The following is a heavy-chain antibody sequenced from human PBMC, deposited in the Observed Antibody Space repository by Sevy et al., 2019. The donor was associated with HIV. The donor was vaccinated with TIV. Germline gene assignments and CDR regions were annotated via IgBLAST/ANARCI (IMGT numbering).Heavy chain of an antibody. J-gene: IGHJ6*02. CDR1: GYTFTGDY. Sequence: ASVKVSCKASGYTFTGDYLHWVRQAPGHGLEWMGRVFPNSGGTNYAQKFQGRVTMTRDTSISTAYMELGRLRSDDTAVYYCARDGRGGTTNSGMDVWGQGTTVTVSS. D-gene: IGHD1-7*01. CDR3: ARDGRGGTTNSGMDV. CDR2: VFPNSGGT. V-gene: IGHV1-2*06.